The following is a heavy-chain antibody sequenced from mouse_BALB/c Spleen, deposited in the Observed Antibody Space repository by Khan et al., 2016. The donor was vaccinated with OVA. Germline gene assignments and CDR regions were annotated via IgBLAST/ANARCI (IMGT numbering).Heavy chain of an antibody. CDR3: ARLAYYYYSEGLDY. CDR1: GFTFSTYG. CDR2: VSTGGHYT. Sequence: EVELVESGGDVVKPGGSLKLSCAASGFTFSTYGMSWVRQTPHKRLDWVATVSTGGHYTYYPDTVKGRFTISRDNAKNTLYLQMSSLKSEDTAMFYCARLAYYYYSEGLDYWGQGTLVTVSA. D-gene: IGHD2-12*01. V-gene: IGHV5-6*01. J-gene: IGHJ3*01.